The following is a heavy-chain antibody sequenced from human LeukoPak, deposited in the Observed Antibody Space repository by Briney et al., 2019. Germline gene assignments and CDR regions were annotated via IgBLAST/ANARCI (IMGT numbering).Heavy chain of an antibody. J-gene: IGHJ6*02. CDR2: IKQDGSQK. CDR3: ARDIVVVPADCECGYGMDV. Sequence: QPGGSLRLSCVASGFTFSNYWMSWVRQAPGRGLEWVANIKQDGSQKYYVDSVKGRFTISRDNAKNSLYLQMNSLRAEDTAVYYCARDIVVVPADCECGYGMDVWGQGTTVTVSS. CDR1: GFTFSNYW. V-gene: IGHV3-7*01. D-gene: IGHD2-2*01.